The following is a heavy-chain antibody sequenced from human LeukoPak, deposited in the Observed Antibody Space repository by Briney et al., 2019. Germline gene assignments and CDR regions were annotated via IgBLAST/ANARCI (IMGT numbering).Heavy chain of an antibody. CDR2: IRSKANSYAA. CDR3: TTSSLNDNRLFDY. J-gene: IGHJ4*02. V-gene: IGHV3-73*01. CDR1: GFTFSGSA. D-gene: IGHD1-1*01. Sequence: GGSLRLSCAASGFTFSGSAMHWVRQASGKGLEWVGRIRSKANSYAAAYAASVKGRFTISRDDSKNTAYLQMNSLKIEDTAVHFFTTSSLNDNRLFDYWGQGTLVTVSS.